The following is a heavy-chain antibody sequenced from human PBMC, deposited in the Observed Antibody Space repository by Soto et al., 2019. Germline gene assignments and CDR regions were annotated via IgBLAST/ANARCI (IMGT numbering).Heavy chain of an antibody. CDR3: ARDHTWSYYYDSSGSGYFDY. J-gene: IGHJ4*02. Sequence: ASVKLSCKAASYTLTGYGSSWVRQAPGKGLEWMGWISAYNGNTNYAQKLQGRVTMTTDTSTSTAYMELRSLRSDDTAVYYCARDHTWSYYYDSSGSGYFDYWGQGTLVTVSS. CDR1: SYTLTGYG. D-gene: IGHD3-22*01. CDR2: ISAYNGNT. V-gene: IGHV1-18*04.